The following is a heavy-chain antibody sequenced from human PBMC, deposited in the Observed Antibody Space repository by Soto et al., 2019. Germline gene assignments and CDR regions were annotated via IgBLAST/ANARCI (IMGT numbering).Heavy chain of an antibody. CDR1: GFTFNSHA. CDR2: ITAGGGSR. Sequence: PGGSLRLSCAASGFTFNSHAMSWVRQAPGKGLEWVSTITAGGGSRYYADSVKGRFTLSRDNSKNTLNLQMNSLRDEDTAVYYCAKSSDFSSYCLDDWGQGILVTVSS. D-gene: IGHD3-22*01. V-gene: IGHV3-23*01. CDR3: AKSSDFSSYCLDD. J-gene: IGHJ4*02.